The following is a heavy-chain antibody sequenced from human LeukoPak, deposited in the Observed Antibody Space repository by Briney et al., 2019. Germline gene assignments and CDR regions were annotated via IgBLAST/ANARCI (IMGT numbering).Heavy chain of an antibody. CDR1: GFTFSSYA. D-gene: IGHD6-19*01. Sequence: GGSLRLSCAASGFTFSSYAMSWVRQAPGRGRGWVSAISGSGGSTYYADSVKGRFTISRDNSKNTLYLQMNSLRAEDTAVYYCAAVYSSGWYYFDYWGQGTLVTVSS. V-gene: IGHV3-23*01. CDR2: ISGSGGST. J-gene: IGHJ4*02. CDR3: AAVYSSGWYYFDY.